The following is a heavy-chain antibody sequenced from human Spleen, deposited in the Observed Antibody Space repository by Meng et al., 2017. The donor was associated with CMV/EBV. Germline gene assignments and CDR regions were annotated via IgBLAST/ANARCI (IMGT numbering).Heavy chain of an antibody. Sequence: SETLSLTCTVSGYSISSGYYWGWIRQPPGKGLEWIGSIYHSGSTYYNPSLKSRVTISVDTSKNQFSLKLSSVTAADTAVYYCARDYYYDSSGYLTWGQGTLVTVSS. J-gene: IGHJ5*02. CDR3: ARDYYYDSSGYLT. V-gene: IGHV4-38-2*02. D-gene: IGHD3-22*01. CDR1: GYSISSGYY. CDR2: IYHSGST.